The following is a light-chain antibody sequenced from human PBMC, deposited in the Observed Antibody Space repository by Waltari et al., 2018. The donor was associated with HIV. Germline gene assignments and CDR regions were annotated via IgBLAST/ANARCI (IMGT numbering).Light chain of an antibody. J-gene: IGLJ2*01. V-gene: IGLV2-14*01. CDR1: SSDVGGYNS. CDR2: EVS. Sequence: QSALTQPASVSGSPGQSIPISCTGTSSDVGGYNSVPWYQQHPGKAPKLLIYEVSNRPSGISNRFSGSKSGNTASLTISGLQAEDEADYYCCSYASSTTLDVFGGGTKLTVL. CDR3: CSYASSTTLDV.